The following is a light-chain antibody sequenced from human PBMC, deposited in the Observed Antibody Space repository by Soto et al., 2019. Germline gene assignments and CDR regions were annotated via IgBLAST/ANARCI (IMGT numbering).Light chain of an antibody. V-gene: IGKV3-15*01. CDR1: QSVRTN. Sequence: EVVVTQSPATLPVSLGGRATLSCRASQSVRTNLAWYQQKPGQAPRLLIYAASTRATGVPARFSGSGSGTEFTLTITSLQSEDFAVYYCQQYNNWPPLTFGGGTKLEVK. CDR2: AAS. CDR3: QQYNNWPPLT. J-gene: IGKJ4*01.